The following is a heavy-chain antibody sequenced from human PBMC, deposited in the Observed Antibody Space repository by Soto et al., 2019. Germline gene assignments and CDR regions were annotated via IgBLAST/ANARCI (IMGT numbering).Heavy chain of an antibody. D-gene: IGHD2-21*01. J-gene: IGHJ4*02. CDR1: GFTFKNYA. V-gene: IGHV3-23*01. Sequence: GGSLRLSCAASGFTFKNYAMSWVRQAPGKGLEWVSLIGGSGGNTYYADSVKGRFTISRDNSKNTVSLQMNSLRAEDTAVYYCARDLVAKPDNWGQGSLVTVS. CDR3: ARDLVAKPDN. CDR2: IGGSGGNT.